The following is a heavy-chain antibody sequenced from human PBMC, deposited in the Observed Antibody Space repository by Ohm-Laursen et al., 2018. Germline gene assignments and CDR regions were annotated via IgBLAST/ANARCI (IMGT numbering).Heavy chain of an antibody. CDR3: ASLWETGD. CDR2: ISKSATDSDTTI. CDR1: GFTSRNYE. D-gene: IGHD1-26*01. Sequence: SLRLSCAASGFTSRNYEMNWVRQIPGKGLEWVSYISKSATDSDTTIYYADSVKGRFTISRDNAKNSVYLQMNSPRVEDTAVYYCASLWETGDWGQGTLVTVSS. J-gene: IGHJ4*02. V-gene: IGHV3-48*03.